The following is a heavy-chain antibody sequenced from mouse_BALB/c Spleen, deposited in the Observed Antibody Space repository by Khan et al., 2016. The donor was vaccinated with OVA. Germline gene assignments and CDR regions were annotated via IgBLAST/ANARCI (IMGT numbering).Heavy chain of an antibody. V-gene: IGHV3-2*02. CDR1: GYSITSDYA. D-gene: IGHD2-4*01. J-gene: IGHJ4*01. CDR2: ISSTGGT. Sequence: EVELVESGPGLVKPSQSLSLTCTVTGYSITSDYAWNWIRQFPGNKLEWMGYISSTGGTSYNPSLKSRISITRDTSKNQSFLQLKSVTAEDTATYYCERSLYYDYGYALDCWGRGTLVTVSS. CDR3: ERSLYYDYGYALDC.